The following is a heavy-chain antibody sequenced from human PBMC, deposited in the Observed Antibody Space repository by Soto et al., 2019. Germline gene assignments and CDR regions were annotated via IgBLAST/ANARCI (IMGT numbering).Heavy chain of an antibody. CDR3: ARDLRYRSGWYGMIHWYFDL. V-gene: IGHV4-59*01. Sequence: SETLSLTCTVSGGSISSYYWSWIRQPPGKGLEWIGYIYYSGSTNYNPSLKSRVTISVDTSKNQFSLKLSSVTAADTAVYYCARDLRYRSGWYGMIHWYFDLWGRGTMLTV. CDR2: IYYSGST. J-gene: IGHJ2*01. D-gene: IGHD6-19*01. CDR1: GGSISSYY.